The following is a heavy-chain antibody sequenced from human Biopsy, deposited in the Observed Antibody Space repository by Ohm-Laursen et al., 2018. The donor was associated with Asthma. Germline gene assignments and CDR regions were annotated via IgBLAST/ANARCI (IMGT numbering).Heavy chain of an antibody. D-gene: IGHD1-1*01. CDR3: VRDGTDDAFDI. Sequence: SLRLSCAASGFSFSNFAIRWVRQAPGKRLEWVGVISKDASTQDYADSVKGRFTMARDNSKNTLDLQMNSLGEEDTAVYYCVRDGTDDAFDIWGQGTVVSVSS. CDR1: GFSFSNFA. CDR2: ISKDASTQ. V-gene: IGHV3-30*01. J-gene: IGHJ3*02.